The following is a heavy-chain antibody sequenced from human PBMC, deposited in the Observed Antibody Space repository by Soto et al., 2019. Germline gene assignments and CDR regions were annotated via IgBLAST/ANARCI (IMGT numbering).Heavy chain of an antibody. CDR3: ARDGGDGLNCPVAGFDL. D-gene: IGHD2-21*01. Sequence: GGSLRLSCAASGFTVSSNYMSCVRQAPGKGLEWVSVIYSGGSTYYADSVKGRFTISRHNSKNTLYLQMNSLRAEDTAVYYCARDGGDGLNCPVAGFDLWGHGAMVSVS. J-gene: IGHJ3*01. V-gene: IGHV3-53*04. CDR1: GFTVSSNY. CDR2: IYSGGST.